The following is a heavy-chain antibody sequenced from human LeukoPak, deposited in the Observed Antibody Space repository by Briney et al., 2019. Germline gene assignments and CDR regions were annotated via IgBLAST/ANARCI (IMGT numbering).Heavy chain of an antibody. V-gene: IGHV4-39*01. CDR2: IYYSGST. J-gene: IGHJ3*02. D-gene: IGHD3-9*01. CDR3: ARGPASRGLRYFDWLWSDAFDI. Sequence: ASETLSLTCTVSGGSISSSAYHWGWIRQPPGKGLEWIGSIYYSGSTYYNPSLKSRVTISVDTSKNQFSLKLSSVTAADTAVYYCARGPASRGLRYFDWLWSDAFDIWGQGTMVTVSS. CDR1: GGSISSSAYH.